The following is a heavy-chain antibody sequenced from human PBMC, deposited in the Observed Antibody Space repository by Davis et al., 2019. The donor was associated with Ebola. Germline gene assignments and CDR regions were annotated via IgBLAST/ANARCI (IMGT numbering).Heavy chain of an antibody. D-gene: IGHD3-22*01. V-gene: IGHV1-18*01. CDR3: ARDGGGPITMIVVVPDAFDI. CDR2: ISAYNGNT. CDR1: GYTFTSYG. Sequence: ASVKVSCKASGYTFTSYGISWVRQAPGQGLEWMGWISAYNGNTNYAQKLQGRVTMTTDTSTSTAYMELRSLRSDDTAVYYCARDGGGPITMIVVVPDAFDIWGQGTMVTVSS. J-gene: IGHJ3*02.